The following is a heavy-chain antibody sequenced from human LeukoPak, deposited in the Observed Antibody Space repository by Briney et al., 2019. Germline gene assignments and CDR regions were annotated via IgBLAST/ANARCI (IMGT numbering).Heavy chain of an antibody. V-gene: IGHV4-39*07. CDR2: IYYSGST. D-gene: IGHD6-13*01. Sequence: SETLSLTCTVSGGSISSSSYYWGWIRQPPGKGLEWIGSIYYSGSTYYNPSLKSRVTISVDTSKNQFSLKLSSVTAADTAVYYCARVGLAAAGLWGQGTLVTVSS. CDR3: ARVGLAAAGL. J-gene: IGHJ4*02. CDR1: GGSISSSSYY.